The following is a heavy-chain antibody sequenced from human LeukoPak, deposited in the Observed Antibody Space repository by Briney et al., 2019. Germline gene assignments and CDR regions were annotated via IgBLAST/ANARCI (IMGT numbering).Heavy chain of an antibody. V-gene: IGHV3-23*01. CDR3: AKPFGFLEWLYGGYFDS. CDR1: GFTFSNFA. D-gene: IGHD3-3*01. J-gene: IGHJ4*02. CDR2: VSSDGINT. Sequence: GGSLRLSCSASGFTFSNFAMSWVRQAPGKGLEWVSAVSSDGINTYYTDSLKGRFTISRDNSKNTVFLQMHRVTAEDTAVYYCAKPFGFLEWLYGGYFDSWGQGTLVTVSS.